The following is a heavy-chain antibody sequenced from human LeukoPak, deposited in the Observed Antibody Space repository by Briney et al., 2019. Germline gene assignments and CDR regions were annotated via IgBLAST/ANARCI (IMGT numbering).Heavy chain of an antibody. CDR2: INHSGST. CDR1: GGSFSGYY. V-gene: IGHV4-34*01. D-gene: IGHD3-22*01. J-gene: IGHJ4*02. Sequence: PSETLSLTCAVYGGSFSGYYWSWIRQPPGKGLEWIGEINHSGSTNYNPSLKSRVTISVDTSKNQFSLKLSSVTAADTAVYYCASIRSADYYDSSGYYYFDYWGQGTLVTVSS. CDR3: ASIRSADYYDSSGYYYFDY.